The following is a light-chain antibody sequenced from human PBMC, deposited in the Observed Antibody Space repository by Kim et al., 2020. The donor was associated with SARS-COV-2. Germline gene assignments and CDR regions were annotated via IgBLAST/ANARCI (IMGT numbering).Light chain of an antibody. V-gene: IGKV3-11*01. CDR1: QSVSSY. J-gene: IGKJ2*01. CDR2: DAS. Sequence: EIVLTQSPATLSLSPGERATLSCRASQSVSSYLAWYQQKPGQAPRLLIYDASNRATGIPARFSGSGSGTDFTLTISSLEPEDFAVYYCQQRSNWPPRRGPVTFGQGTKLEI. CDR3: QQRSNWPPRRGPVT.